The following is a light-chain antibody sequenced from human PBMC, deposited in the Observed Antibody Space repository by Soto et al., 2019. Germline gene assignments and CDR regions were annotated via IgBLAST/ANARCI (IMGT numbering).Light chain of an antibody. J-gene: IGKJ1*01. CDR1: QRVSSD. CDR3: QQYNNWPRT. Sequence: IVMTQSPATLSVSPGERATLSCRASQRVSSDLAWYQQRPGQAPRLLIYGASTRATGIPARFSGSGYGTEFTLTISSLQSEDFAVYYCQQYNNWPRTFGQGTKVDI. V-gene: IGKV3-15*01. CDR2: GAS.